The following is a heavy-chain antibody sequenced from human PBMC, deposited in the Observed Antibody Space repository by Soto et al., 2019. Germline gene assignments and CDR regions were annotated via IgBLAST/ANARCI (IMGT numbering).Heavy chain of an antibody. CDR2: IYWDDDK. D-gene: IGHD2-15*01. CDR3: TRSSRYSAFDF. J-gene: IGHJ3*01. CDR1: GFSLSSSGVS. Sequence: QITLKESGPMLVKPTQTLTLTCTFSGFSLSSSGVSVGWIRQPPGKALEWLAHIYWDDDKRYSPSLKNRLIITKDTSKNQVVLTMTDMDPGDTATFYCTRSSRYSAFDFWGQGTMVAVSS. V-gene: IGHV2-5*02.